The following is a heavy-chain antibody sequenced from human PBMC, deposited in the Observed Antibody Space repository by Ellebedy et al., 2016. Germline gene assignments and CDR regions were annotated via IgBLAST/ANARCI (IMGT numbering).Heavy chain of an antibody. V-gene: IGHV3-21*04. CDR3: YYGHYSGY. CDR2: ISSSSSYI. D-gene: IGHD4-17*01. CDR1: GFTFSSYS. Sequence: GGSLRLXCAASGFTFSSYSMNWVRQAPGKGLEWVSSISSSSSYIYYADSVKGRFTISRDNSRYTLYLQMDSLRAADTAVYYCYYGHYSGYWGQGTLVTVSS. J-gene: IGHJ4*02.